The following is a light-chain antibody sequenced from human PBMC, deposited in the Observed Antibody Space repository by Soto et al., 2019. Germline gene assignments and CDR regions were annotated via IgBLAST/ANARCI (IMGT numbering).Light chain of an antibody. CDR2: XAS. V-gene: IGKV3-15*01. CDR1: HSVIIN. CDR3: QQYKNWLT. Sequence: EEVMTQSPAALFLSRGERAILCXRASHSVIINLSWYQQTPGKATRXXFSXASTSAIDIPARFSGSGSGTEFTITISSLQSEDVEVYYCQQYKNWLTFGQGTKVDI. J-gene: IGKJ1*01.